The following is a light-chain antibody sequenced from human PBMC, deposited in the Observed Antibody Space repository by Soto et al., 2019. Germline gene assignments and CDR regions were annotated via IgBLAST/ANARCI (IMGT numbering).Light chain of an antibody. CDR3: HQSYHRT. CDR1: QSVGSN. Sequence: ELVMSQSPATMSVSPGQTATLSCRASQSVGSNLAWYQQKPGQAPRLLIYAAFNSGTGIPARVSGSGSGTEFTLTILRLESVASAVYYRHQSYHRTFGRGTQLEIK. CDR2: AAF. J-gene: IGKJ5*01. V-gene: IGKV3-15*01.